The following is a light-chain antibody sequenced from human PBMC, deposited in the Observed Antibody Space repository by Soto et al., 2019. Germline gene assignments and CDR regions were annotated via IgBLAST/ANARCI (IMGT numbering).Light chain of an antibody. CDR2: DAS. Sequence: EIQMTQSPSSLSVSVGYRVTITCQSSRDIRDFLNWYQQKPGKAPKLLIFDASNLEEGVPPRFSGSGSGKHFTFSINSLQPADVATYYCQHYDNLPPYIFGQGTKVDIK. CDR1: RDIRDF. J-gene: IGKJ2*01. V-gene: IGKV1-33*01. CDR3: QHYDNLPPYI.